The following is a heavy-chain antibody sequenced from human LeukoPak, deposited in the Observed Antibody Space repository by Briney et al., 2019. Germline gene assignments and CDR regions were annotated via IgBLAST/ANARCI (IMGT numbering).Heavy chain of an antibody. CDR3: ARDRSGWYGVWDY. J-gene: IGHJ4*02. D-gene: IGHD6-19*01. CDR2: IYSGGST. V-gene: IGHV3-53*01. CDR1: GFTVSSNY. Sequence: QPGGSLRLSCAASGFTVSSNYMSWVRQAPGKGLEWVSIIYSGGSTYYADSVKGRFTISRDNSKNTLYLQMNSLRAEDTAVYYCARDRSGWYGVWDYWGQGTLVTVSS.